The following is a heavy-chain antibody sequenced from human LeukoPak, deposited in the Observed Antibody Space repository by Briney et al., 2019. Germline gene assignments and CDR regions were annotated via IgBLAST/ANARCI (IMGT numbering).Heavy chain of an antibody. D-gene: IGHD3-22*01. CDR2: IRSKVYCGTT. CDR1: GFTFGDYV. Sequence: GGSLRLSCTASGFTFGDYVMIWVRQAPGKGLEGVGFIRSKVYCGTTEKAASVKGRFSISRDDSKSIAYLQMNSLRTEDTAVYYCASPVFLEKDSSAYYYWGQGTLVTVSS. CDR3: ASPVFLEKDSSAYYY. J-gene: IGHJ4*02. V-gene: IGHV3-49*04.